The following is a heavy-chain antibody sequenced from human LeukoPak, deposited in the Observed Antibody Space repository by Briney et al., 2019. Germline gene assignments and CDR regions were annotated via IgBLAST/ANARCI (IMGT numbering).Heavy chain of an antibody. D-gene: IGHD5-18*01. J-gene: IGHJ4*02. V-gene: IGHV3-7*03. Sequence: PGGSLRLSCAASGFTFSSYWMSWVRQAPGKGLEWVANIKQDGSEKYYVDSVKGRFTISRDNAKNSLYLQMNSLRAEDTAVYYCARSGGWSRQYSYDLFDYWGQGTLVTVSS. CDR1: GFTFSSYW. CDR2: IKQDGSEK. CDR3: ARSGGWSRQYSYDLFDY.